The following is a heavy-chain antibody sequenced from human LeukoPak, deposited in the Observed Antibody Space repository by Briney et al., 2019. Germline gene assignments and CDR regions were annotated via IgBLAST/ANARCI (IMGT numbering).Heavy chain of an antibody. D-gene: IGHD3-10*01. J-gene: IGHJ5*02. Sequence: GGSLRLSCTPSGFTFSSYGMHWVRQAPGKGLEWVAVVSYEGSTVYYADSVKGRFTISRDNSKNTLYLQMNSLRVEDTAVYYCTKEGLGSGTFSAWFDLWGQETLVSVSS. V-gene: IGHV3-30*18. CDR3: TKEGLGSGTFSAWFDL. CDR1: GFTFSSYG. CDR2: VSYEGSTV.